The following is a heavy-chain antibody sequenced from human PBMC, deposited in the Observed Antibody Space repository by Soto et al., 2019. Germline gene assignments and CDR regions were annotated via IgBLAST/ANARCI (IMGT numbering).Heavy chain of an antibody. D-gene: IGHD5-12*01. V-gene: IGHV3-72*01. J-gene: IGHJ4*02. CDR2: IRSKGDSYTT. CDR1: GFTFSDHY. CDR3: TRVRGYSGYDFGKYFDY. Sequence: EVQLVESGGGLVQPGGSLRLSCAASGFTFSDHYMDWVRQAPGKGLEWVGRIRSKGDSYTTEYAASVKGRFTISRDDSKNSVYLQMNSLKTDDTAVYYCTRVRGYSGYDFGKYFDYWGQGALVTVSS.